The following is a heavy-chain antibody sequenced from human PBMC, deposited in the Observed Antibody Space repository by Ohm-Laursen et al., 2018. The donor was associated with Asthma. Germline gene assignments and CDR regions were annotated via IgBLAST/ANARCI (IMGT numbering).Heavy chain of an antibody. Sequence: SLRLSCAASGFTFSSYGMHWVRQAPGKGLEWVAVISYDGSNKYYADSVKGRFTISRDNSKNTLYLQMNSLRAEDTAVYYCAKSYYYDSSGYYPSLALFDYWGQGTLVTVSS. J-gene: IGHJ4*02. V-gene: IGHV3-30*18. CDR1: GFTFSSYG. CDR3: AKSYYYDSSGYYPSLALFDY. D-gene: IGHD3-22*01. CDR2: ISYDGSNK.